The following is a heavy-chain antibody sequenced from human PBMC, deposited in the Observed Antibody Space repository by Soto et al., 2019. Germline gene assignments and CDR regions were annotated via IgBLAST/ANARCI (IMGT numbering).Heavy chain of an antibody. CDR1: GYSFTSYW. CDR3: ARHESLVIVRGVKEIYYYYGMDV. CDR2: IYPGDSDT. V-gene: IGHV5-51*01. Sequence: GESLKISCKGSGYSFTSYWIGWVRQMPGKGLEWMGIIYPGDSDTRYSPSFQGQVTISADKSISTAYLQWSSLKASDTAMYYCARHESLVIVRGVKEIYYYYGMDVWGQGTTVTVSS. D-gene: IGHD3-10*01. J-gene: IGHJ6*02.